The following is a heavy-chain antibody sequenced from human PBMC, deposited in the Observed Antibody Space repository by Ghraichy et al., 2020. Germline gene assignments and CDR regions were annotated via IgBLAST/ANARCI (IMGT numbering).Heavy chain of an antibody. CDR3: ARERYSYGFHYYFDY. CDR1: GFTFSDHY. Sequence: GGSLRLSCAASGFTFSDHYMDWVRQAPGKGLEWVGRTRNKANSYTTEYAASVKGRFTISRDDSKNSLYLQMNSLKTEDTAVYYCARERYSYGFHYYFDYWGQGTLVTVSS. J-gene: IGHJ4*02. V-gene: IGHV3-72*01. D-gene: IGHD5-18*01. CDR2: TRNKANSYTT.